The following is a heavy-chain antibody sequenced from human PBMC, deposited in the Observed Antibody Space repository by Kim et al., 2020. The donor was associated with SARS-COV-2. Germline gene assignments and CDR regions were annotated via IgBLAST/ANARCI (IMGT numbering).Heavy chain of an antibody. CDR3: ARDWGWTIDY. D-gene: IGHD3-16*01. Sequence: GGSLRLSCAASGLTFSRNSMNWVRQAPGKGLEWVSYISGASSNIQYADPVKGRFTISRDNAKNSLYLQMNSLRAEDTAVYYCARDWGWTIDYWGQGTLVTVSS. J-gene: IGHJ4*02. CDR2: ISGASSNI. V-gene: IGHV3-48*04. CDR1: GLTFSRNS.